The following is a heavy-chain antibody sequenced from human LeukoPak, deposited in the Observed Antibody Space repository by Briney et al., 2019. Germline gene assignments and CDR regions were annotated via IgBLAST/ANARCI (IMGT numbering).Heavy chain of an antibody. V-gene: IGHV3-23*01. CDR1: GFAFSNYA. J-gene: IGHJ3*02. Sequence: GGSLRLSCAASGFAFSNYAMSWVRQAPGKGLEWVSAISGTGGNTYYADSVKGRFTISRDNSKNTLYLQMNSLRAEDTAVYYCAKDRKGSVFYYDAFDIWGQGTMVTVSS. CDR3: AKDRKGSVFYYDAFDI. CDR2: ISGTGGNT. D-gene: IGHD2-8*01.